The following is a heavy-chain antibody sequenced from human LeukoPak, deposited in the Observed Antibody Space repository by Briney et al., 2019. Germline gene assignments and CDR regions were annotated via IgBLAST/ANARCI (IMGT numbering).Heavy chain of an antibody. V-gene: IGHV4-30-4*01. D-gene: IGHD3-22*01. CDR1: GGSISSGDYY. J-gene: IGHJ4*02. CDR2: VCYSGST. CDR3: VRVPHRNRDYYESSGYWT. Sequence: SETLSLTCTVSGGSISSGDYYWSWIRKLPGKVLEWIGYVCYSGSTYYNPSLKSRVTISVDTSKNQFSLKLSSVTAADTAVYYCVRVPHRNRDYYESSGYWTWGQGTLVTVSS.